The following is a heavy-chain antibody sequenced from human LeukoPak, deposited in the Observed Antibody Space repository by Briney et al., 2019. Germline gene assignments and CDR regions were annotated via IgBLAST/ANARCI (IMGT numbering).Heavy chain of an antibody. CDR2: IYYSGST. J-gene: IGHJ4*02. Sequence: SETLSLTCTVSGGSISSYYWSWIRQPPGKGLEWIGYIYYSGSTNYNPSLKSRVTIPVDTSKNQLSLKLSSVTAADTAVYYCARAHCSGGSCYSFDYWGQGTLVTVSS. CDR3: ARAHCSGGSCYSFDY. V-gene: IGHV4-59*01. CDR1: GGSISSYY. D-gene: IGHD2-15*01.